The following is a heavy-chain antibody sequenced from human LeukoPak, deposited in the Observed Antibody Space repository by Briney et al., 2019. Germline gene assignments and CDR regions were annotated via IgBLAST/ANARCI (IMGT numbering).Heavy chain of an antibody. CDR2: IRSKANSYYT. J-gene: IGHJ6*03. D-gene: IGHD3-16*01. Sequence: AGSLTLTCAASGCTFSSSDMHWVRQPSAKGLEWVGRIRSKANSYYTPYAATVKGMFTISRDDEYNTANLQMNTPKTDGTALEYCTRHLVNYYYYYMDGWVRGTTVSVSS. V-gene: IGHV3-73*01. CDR1: GCTFSSSD. CDR3: TRHLVNYYYYYMDG.